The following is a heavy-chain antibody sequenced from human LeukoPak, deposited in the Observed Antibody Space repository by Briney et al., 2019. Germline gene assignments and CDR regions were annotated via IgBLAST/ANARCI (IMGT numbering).Heavy chain of an antibody. J-gene: IGHJ4*02. D-gene: IGHD1-26*01. CDR3: ATIGDRRSGELYRIDY. Sequence: GGSLRLSCAASGFTFSSYAMSWVRQAPGKGLEWVSAISGSGDTTYYADSVKGRFTISRDNSKHTLYLQMNSLRAEDAAVYYCATIGDRRSGELYRIDYWGQGTLVTVSS. CDR1: GFTFSSYA. CDR2: ISGSGDTT. V-gene: IGHV3-23*01.